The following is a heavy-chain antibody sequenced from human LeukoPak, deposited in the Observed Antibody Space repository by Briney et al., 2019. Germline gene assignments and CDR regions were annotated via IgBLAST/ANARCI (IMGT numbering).Heavy chain of an antibody. V-gene: IGHV1-18*01. CDR1: GYTFTSYG. D-gene: IGHD3-22*01. CDR2: ISAYNGNT. CDR3: ARVPNYYDSSGYYWFDP. J-gene: IGHJ5*02. Sequence: GASVKVSCKASGYTFTSYGISWVRQAPGQGLEWMGRISAYNGNTNYAQKLQGRVTMTTDTSTSTAYMELRSLRSDDTAVYYCARVPNYYDSSGYYWFDPWGQGTLVTVSS.